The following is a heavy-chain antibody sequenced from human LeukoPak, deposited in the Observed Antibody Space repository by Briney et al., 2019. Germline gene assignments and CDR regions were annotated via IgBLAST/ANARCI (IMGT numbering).Heavy chain of an antibody. CDR1: GFIFSTYA. Sequence: PGGSLRLSCTASGFIFSTYAFHWVRQAPGKGPEWMAFITYDGSNTYFADSVKGRFTLSRDNSKNALYLQMNSLRPADTAVYYCARPGGYAFDLWGQGTIVTVSS. CDR2: ITYDGSNT. V-gene: IGHV3-30*04. D-gene: IGHD3-10*01. J-gene: IGHJ3*01. CDR3: ARPGGYAFDL.